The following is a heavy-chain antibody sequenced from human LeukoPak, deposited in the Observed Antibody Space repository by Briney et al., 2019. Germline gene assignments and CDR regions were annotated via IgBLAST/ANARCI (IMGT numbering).Heavy chain of an antibody. CDR2: IYYSGST. CDR1: VGSISSSPYY. J-gene: IGHJ4*02. Sequence: PSETLSLTCTVSVGSISSSPYYWGWIRQPPGKGLEWIGNIYYSGSTYYNPSLKTRVTISVDTSKNQFSLKLTSVTAADTAVYYCARHASVDGNWPRPLDYWGQGSLVTVSS. V-gene: IGHV4-39*01. CDR3: ARHASVDGNWPRPLDY. D-gene: IGHD6-19*01.